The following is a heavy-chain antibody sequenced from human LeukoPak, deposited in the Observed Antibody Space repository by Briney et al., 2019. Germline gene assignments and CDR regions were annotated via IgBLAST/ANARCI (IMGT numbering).Heavy chain of an antibody. D-gene: IGHD6-13*01. V-gene: IGHV1-8*02. J-gene: IGHJ6*02. CDR2: MNPNSGNT. CDR3: ARGIAAAYYYYGMDV. Sequence: ASVKVSCKASGGTFSSYAISWVRQATGQGLEWMGWMNPNSGNTGYAQKFQGRVTMTRNTSISTAYMELSSLRSEDTAVYYCARGIAAAYYYYGMDVWGQGTTVTVSS. CDR1: GGTFSSYA.